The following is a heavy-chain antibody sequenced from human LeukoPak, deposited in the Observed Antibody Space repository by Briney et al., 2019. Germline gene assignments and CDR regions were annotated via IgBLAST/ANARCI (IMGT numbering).Heavy chain of an antibody. CDR3: AALHYFGHGATRT. J-gene: IGHJ5*02. Sequence: SETLSLTCSVSGASIKSDHWSWIRQSAGKGLEWIGRIYTSGRVDHNPSLENRVSMSVDTSRNELLLELDSVTAADTGVYYCAALHYFGHGATRTWGQGTLVTVSS. CDR1: GASIKSDH. D-gene: IGHD2/OR15-2a*01. CDR2: IYTSGRV. V-gene: IGHV4-4*07.